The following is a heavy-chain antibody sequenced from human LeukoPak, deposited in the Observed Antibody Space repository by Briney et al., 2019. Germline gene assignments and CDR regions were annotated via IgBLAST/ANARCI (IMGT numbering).Heavy chain of an antibody. CDR2: IYSGDRT. CDR1: GLSVRGSY. J-gene: IGHJ4*02. CDR3: TRDLTGTTWSENDY. Sequence: GGSLRLSCVASGLSVRGSYMSWVRQAPGKGLEWCSVIYSGDRTYYADSVKGRFTISRDTSKNTLYLQMNNLRADDTAMYYCTRDLTGTTWSENDYWGQGTLVTISS. D-gene: IGHD6-13*01. V-gene: IGHV3-53*01.